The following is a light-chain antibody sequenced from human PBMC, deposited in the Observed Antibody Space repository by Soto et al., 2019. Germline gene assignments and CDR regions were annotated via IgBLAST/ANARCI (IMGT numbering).Light chain of an antibody. V-gene: IGKV1-39*01. CDR3: QQSYSRMT. Sequence: DIQMTQSPSSLSASVGDRVTITCRASQSISTYLNWCQQKPGKAPQLLIFGAYSLQSGMPSRFSGSSSGTDFTLTISSLQPEDFATYYCQQSYSRMTFGQGTKVDIK. CDR2: GAY. J-gene: IGKJ1*01. CDR1: QSISTY.